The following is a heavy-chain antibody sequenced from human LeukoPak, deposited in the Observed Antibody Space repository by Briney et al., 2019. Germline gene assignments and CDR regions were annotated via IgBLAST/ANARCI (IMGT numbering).Heavy chain of an antibody. V-gene: IGHV4-59*01. CDR3: ARDPRDYYGSGSTPGWFDP. CDR1: GGSFSSYY. Sequence: SETLSLTCAVYGGSFSSYYWSWIRQPPGKGLEWIGYIYYSGSTNYNPSLKSRVTISVDTSKNQFSLKLSSVTAADTAVYYCARDPRDYYGSGSTPGWFDPWGQGTLVTVSS. CDR2: IYYSGST. D-gene: IGHD3-10*01. J-gene: IGHJ5*02.